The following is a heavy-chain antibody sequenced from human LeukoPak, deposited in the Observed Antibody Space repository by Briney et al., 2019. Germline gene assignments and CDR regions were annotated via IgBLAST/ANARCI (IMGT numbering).Heavy chain of an antibody. Sequence: GESLKISCAASGFTFRSYWMHWVGQTPGKGLVWVSRINGDGSNTTYADSVKGRFTTSRDTAKNTLYLQMNSLRAEDTAVYYCARGSGSYSSDAFDIWGQGTMVTVSS. J-gene: IGHJ3*02. CDR3: ARGSGSYSSDAFDI. D-gene: IGHD3-10*01. V-gene: IGHV3-74*01. CDR1: GFTFRSYW. CDR2: INGDGSNT.